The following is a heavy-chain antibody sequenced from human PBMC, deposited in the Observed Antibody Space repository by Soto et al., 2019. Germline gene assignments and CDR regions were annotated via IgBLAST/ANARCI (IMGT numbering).Heavy chain of an antibody. V-gene: IGHV4-59*01. CDR2: IDYSGST. J-gene: IGHJ4*02. D-gene: IGHD6-25*01. CDR1: GDSISRYY. CDR3: ARATSYTDSGFDS. Sequence: QVQLQESGPGILKPSETLSLTCVVSGDSISRYYWSWLRQPPGKGLEWIGLIDYSGSTNYNPSLKSRVTISVDTSENLFSLKLTSVTAADTAVYFCARATSYTDSGFDSWGQGTLVTVSS.